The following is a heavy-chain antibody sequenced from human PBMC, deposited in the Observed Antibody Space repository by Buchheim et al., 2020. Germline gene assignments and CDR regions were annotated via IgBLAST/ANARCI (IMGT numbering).Heavy chain of an antibody. D-gene: IGHD1-7*01. J-gene: IGHJ5*02. CDR3: ARRSNWYYSIDA. CDR1: GTSIPSTNW. CDR2: SYHTGEG. V-gene: IGHV4/OR15-8*02. Sequence: VQLQESGPGLVKPSETLSLTCVVSGTSIPSTNWWSWVRRSPGKGLGGMGESYHTGEGNYNPSLKSRVTISIDKSKNQFSLKLTSVTAADTAVYFCARRSNWYYSIDAWGQGTLVPSP.